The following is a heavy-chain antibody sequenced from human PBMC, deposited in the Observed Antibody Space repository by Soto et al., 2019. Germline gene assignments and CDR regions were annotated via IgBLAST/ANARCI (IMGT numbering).Heavy chain of an antibody. J-gene: IGHJ4*02. CDR2: INPNSGGT. Sequence: ASVKVSCKASGYTFTAYYMHWVRQAPGQGLEWMGWINPNSGGTNYAQKFQGRVTMTRDTSISTAYMELSRLRSDDTAVYYCATIPTYYYDSSAGDYWGQGTLVTVSS. D-gene: IGHD3-22*01. CDR1: GYTFTAYY. V-gene: IGHV1-2*02. CDR3: ATIPTYYYDSSAGDY.